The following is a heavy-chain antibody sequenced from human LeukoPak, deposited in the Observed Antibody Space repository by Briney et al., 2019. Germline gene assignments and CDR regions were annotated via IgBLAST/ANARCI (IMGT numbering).Heavy chain of an antibody. J-gene: IGHJ4*02. V-gene: IGHV1-2*02. CDR1: GYTFTGYY. CDR3: ARVLTGFPGRRATEDY. Sequence: ASVTVSCKASGYTFTGYYMHWIRQAPGHGLEWMAWINPNSGGTNSAQKFQGRVTMTRDTSISTAYMELSRLRSDDTAVYYCARVLTGFPGRRATEDYWGRGTLVTVSS. D-gene: IGHD3-9*01. CDR2: INPNSGGT.